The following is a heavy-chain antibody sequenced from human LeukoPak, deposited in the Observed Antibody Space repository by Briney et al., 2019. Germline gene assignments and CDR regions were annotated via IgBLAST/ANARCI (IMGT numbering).Heavy chain of an antibody. CDR2: ISTRSTTI. CDR1: GFTFSSFS. V-gene: IGHV3-48*01. CDR3: AKTSLSDASGHYYYMDV. J-gene: IGHJ6*03. D-gene: IGHD3-3*01. Sequence: PGGSLRLSCAASGFTFSSFSMNWVRQAPGKGLEWVSYISTRSTTIYYADSVKARFTISRDNSQNTVSLQVNNLRIEDTALYYCAKTSLSDASGHYYYMDVWGKGTTVTVSS.